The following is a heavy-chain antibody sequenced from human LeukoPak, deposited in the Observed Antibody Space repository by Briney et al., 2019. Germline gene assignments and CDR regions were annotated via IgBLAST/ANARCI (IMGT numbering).Heavy chain of an antibody. CDR2: IKQDGSEK. CDR1: GFTFSAFW. CDR3: ARDRGSQDY. J-gene: IGHJ4*02. V-gene: IGHV3-7*05. Sequence: PGGSLRLSCAASGFTFSAFWMSWVRQAPGKGLEWVANIKQDGSEKYYVDSVKGRFTISRDNAKNSLYLQMNSLRAENTAVYYCARDRGSQDYWGQGTLVTVSS. D-gene: IGHD3-10*01.